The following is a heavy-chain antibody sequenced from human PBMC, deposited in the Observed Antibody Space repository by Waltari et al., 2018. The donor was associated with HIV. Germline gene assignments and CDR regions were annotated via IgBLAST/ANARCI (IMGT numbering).Heavy chain of an antibody. CDR2: INTNTGNP. D-gene: IGHD3-3*01. J-gene: IGHJ6*02. CDR3: ARDRRPNYDFWSGPEPYYYGMDV. V-gene: IGHV7-4-1*02. Sequence: QVQLVQSGSELKKPGASVQVSCKASAYTFTSYAMTWVRKAPGQGLEWMGWINTNTGNPTYAQGFTGRFVFSLDTSVSTAYLQISSLKAEDTAVYYCARDRRPNYDFWSGPEPYYYGMDVWGQGTTVTVSS. CDR1: AYTFTSYA.